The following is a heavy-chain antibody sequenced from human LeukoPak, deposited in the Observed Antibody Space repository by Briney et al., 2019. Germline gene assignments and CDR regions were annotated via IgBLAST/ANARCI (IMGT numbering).Heavy chain of an antibody. CDR2: IYSAGST. CDR3: ARDTVTTFRFRDYYYYGMDV. Sequence: PGGSLRLSCAASGFTVSTNYKNWVRQAPGKGLEWVSVIYSAGSTYYADSVKGRFTISRDNSKNTLYLQMNSLRAEDTAVYYCARDTVTTFRFRDYYYYGMDVWGQGTTVTVSS. D-gene: IGHD4-17*01. CDR1: GFTVSTNY. J-gene: IGHJ6*02. V-gene: IGHV3-53*01.